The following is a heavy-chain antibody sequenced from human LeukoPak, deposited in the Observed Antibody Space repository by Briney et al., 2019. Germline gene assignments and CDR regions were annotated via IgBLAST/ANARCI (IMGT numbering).Heavy chain of an antibody. CDR1: GGSISSYY. J-gene: IGHJ4*02. CDR3: ARLAGSYRSLFFYFFDY. Sequence: SETLSLTCAVSGGSISSYYWSWIRQPPGKGLEWIGYIYYSGSTNYNPSLKSRVTISVDTSKNQFSLKLRSVTAADTAVYYCARLAGSYRSLFFYFFDYWGQGTLVTVSS. CDR2: IYYSGST. V-gene: IGHV4-59*08. D-gene: IGHD1-26*01.